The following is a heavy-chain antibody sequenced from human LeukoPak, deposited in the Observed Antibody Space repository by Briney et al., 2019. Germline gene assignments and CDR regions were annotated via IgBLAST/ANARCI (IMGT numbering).Heavy chain of an antibody. CDR1: GGSISSSSYY. V-gene: IGHV4-39*07. CDR3: EGEAFVVGFDY. D-gene: IGHD2-21*01. J-gene: IGHJ4*02. Sequence: SETLSLTCTVSGGSISSSSYYWGWIRQPPGKGLEWIGSIYYSGSTYYNPSLKSRVTISVDTSKNQFSLKLSSVTAADTAVYYCEGEAFVVGFDYWGQGTLVTVSS. CDR2: IYYSGST.